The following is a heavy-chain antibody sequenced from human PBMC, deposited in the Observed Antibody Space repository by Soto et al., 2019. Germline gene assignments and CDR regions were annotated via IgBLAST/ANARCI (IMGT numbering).Heavy chain of an antibody. Sequence: NPSETLSLTCTVSGGSISSYYWSWIRQPPGKGLEWIGYIYYSGSTNYNPSLKSRVTISVDTSKNQFSLKLSSVTAADTAVYYCARGLLDYGSGSYYNYYYGMDVWGQGTTVTVS. V-gene: IGHV4-59*01. CDR1: GGSISSYY. D-gene: IGHD3-10*01. J-gene: IGHJ6*02. CDR3: ARGLLDYGSGSYYNYYYGMDV. CDR2: IYYSGST.